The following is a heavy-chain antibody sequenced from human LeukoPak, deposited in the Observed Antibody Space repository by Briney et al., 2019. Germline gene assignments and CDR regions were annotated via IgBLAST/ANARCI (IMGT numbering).Heavy chain of an antibody. Sequence: PSETLSLTCTVSGYSISSDYYWGWIRQPPGKGLEWIGSIHHSGRTYYNPSLKSRVTISVDTSKNQFSLKLSSVTAADTAVYYCARDHLANLASRLFDPWGQGTLVTVSS. CDR1: GYSISSDYY. CDR3: ARDHLANLASRLFDP. V-gene: IGHV4-38-2*02. J-gene: IGHJ5*02. CDR2: IHHSGRT. D-gene: IGHD3-3*01.